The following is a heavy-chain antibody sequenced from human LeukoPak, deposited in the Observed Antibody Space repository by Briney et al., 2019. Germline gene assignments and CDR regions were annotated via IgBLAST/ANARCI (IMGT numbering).Heavy chain of an antibody. CDR2: ISSSSSYI. CDR3: ARGGTGTTFYYYMDV. D-gene: IGHD1-1*01. V-gene: IGHV3-21*01. Sequence: PGGSLRLSCAASGFTFNNFGMNWVRQAPGKGLEWVSSISSSSSYIYYAGSVKGRFTISRDNAKNSLYLQMNSLRAEDTAVYYCARGGTGTTFYYYMDVWGKGTTVTVSS. CDR1: GFTFNNFG. J-gene: IGHJ6*03.